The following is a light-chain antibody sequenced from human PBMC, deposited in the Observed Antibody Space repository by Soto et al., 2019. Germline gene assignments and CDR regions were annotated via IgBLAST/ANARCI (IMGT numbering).Light chain of an antibody. CDR3: QQSYSTLIT. V-gene: IGKV1-39*01. Sequence: DIPMTQSPSSLSASVGDRVTITCRASQSISSYLNWYQQKPGKAPKLLIYAASSLQSGVPSRFSGSGSGTDFDLPISGLQPEDFATYDCQQSYSTLITFGQGTRLEIK. CDR2: AAS. CDR1: QSISSY. J-gene: IGKJ5*01.